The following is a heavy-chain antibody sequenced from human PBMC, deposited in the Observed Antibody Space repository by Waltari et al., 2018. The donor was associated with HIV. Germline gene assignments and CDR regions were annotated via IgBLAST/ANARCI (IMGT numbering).Heavy chain of an antibody. Sequence: GFTFSSYSMNWVRQAPGKGLEWVSYISSSSSTIYYADSVKGRFTISRDNAKNSLYLQMNSLRAEDMAVYYCARDDYGMDVWGQGTTVTVSS. CDR3: ARDDYGMDV. CDR1: GFTFSSYS. V-gene: IGHV3-48*04. CDR2: ISSSSSTI. J-gene: IGHJ6*02.